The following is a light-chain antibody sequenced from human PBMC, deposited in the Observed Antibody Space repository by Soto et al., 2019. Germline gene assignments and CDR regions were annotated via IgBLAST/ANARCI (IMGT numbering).Light chain of an antibody. CDR3: QQYNNWPPWT. J-gene: IGKJ1*01. CDR1: QSVSSN. V-gene: IGKV3-15*01. CDR2: GAS. Sequence: DIVVTQSPATLSASPGERATLSCRASQSVSSNLAWYQQKPGQAPRLLIYGASTRATGFPARFSGSGSGTEFTLTISSLQSEDFAVYYCQQYNNWPPWTFGQGTKVDIK.